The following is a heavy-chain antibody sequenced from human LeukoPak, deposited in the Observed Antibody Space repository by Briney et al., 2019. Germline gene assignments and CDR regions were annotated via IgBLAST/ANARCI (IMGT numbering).Heavy chain of an antibody. CDR2: ISTYNGYS. CDR3: AKNSSGGYSDY. D-gene: IGHD6-19*01. V-gene: IGHV1-18*01. J-gene: IGHJ4*02. CDR1: GYTFTSSG. Sequence: GASVKVSCKTSGYTFTSSGITWVRQAPGQGLERMGWISTYNGYSKYAQNLQGRVTMTADTSTSTAYMELSSLRSDDTAVYYCAKNSSGGYSDYWGQGTLVTVSS.